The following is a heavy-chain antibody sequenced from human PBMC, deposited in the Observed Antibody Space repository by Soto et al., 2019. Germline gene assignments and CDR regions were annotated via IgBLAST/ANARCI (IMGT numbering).Heavy chain of an antibody. J-gene: IGHJ1*01. D-gene: IGHD3-16*01. CDR2: TSYDGSEK. CDR3: ARWGTTGGLDV. Sequence: QVHLVESGGGVVQPGTSLRVSCVGSGFTFRSYVIHWVRQAPGKGLEWVALTSYDGSEKYYDDSVRGRFTISRDNSRNTVDLQMDSLRLEDTALYYCARWGTTGGLDVWGQGTLVSV. V-gene: IGHV3-30*19. CDR1: GFTFRSYV.